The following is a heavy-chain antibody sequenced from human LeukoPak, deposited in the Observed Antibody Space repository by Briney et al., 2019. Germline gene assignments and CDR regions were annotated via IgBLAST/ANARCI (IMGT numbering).Heavy chain of an antibody. V-gene: IGHV1-2*02. CDR1: GYTFTGYY. J-gene: IGHJ5*02. D-gene: IGHD6-19*01. Sequence: GASVKVSCKASGYTFTGYYMRWVRQAPGQGLEWMGWINPNSGGTNYAQKFQGRVTMTRDTSISTAYMELSRLRSDDTAVYYCARDPWVAVAYNWFDPWGQGTLVTVSS. CDR2: INPNSGGT. CDR3: ARDPWVAVAYNWFDP.